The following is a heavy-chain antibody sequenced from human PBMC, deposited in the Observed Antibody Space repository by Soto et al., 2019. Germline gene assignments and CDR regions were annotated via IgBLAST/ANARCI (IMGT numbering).Heavy chain of an antibody. J-gene: IGHJ4*02. D-gene: IGHD5-12*01. CDR3: ARTYSGHDLYYFDY. CDR1: GGSISSSSYY. CDR2: IYYSGST. Sequence: PSETLSLTCTVSGGSISSSSYYWGWIRQPPGKGLEWIGSIYYSGSTYYNPSLKSRVTISVDTSKTQFSLKLSSVTAADTAVYYCARTYSGHDLYYFDYWGQGTLVTVS. V-gene: IGHV4-39*01.